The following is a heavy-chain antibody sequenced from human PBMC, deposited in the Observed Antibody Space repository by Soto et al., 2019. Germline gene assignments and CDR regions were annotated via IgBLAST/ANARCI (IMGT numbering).Heavy chain of an antibody. V-gene: IGHV3-66*01. CDR3: ARDPPGIAAHVGG. J-gene: IGHJ6*02. CDR1: GFTVGNNY. Sequence: EVQLVESGGGLVQPGGSLRLSCTASGFTVGNNYMNWVRQTPGKGLEWISLIYSGGTTRYADSVKGRFTISRDNSKNTLYLQMNSLRVEDTAVYYCARDPPGIAAHVGGWGQGTTVTVYS. CDR2: IYSGGTT. D-gene: IGHD6-13*01.